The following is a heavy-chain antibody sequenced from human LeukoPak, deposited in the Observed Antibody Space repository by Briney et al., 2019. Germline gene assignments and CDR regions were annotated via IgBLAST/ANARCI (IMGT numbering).Heavy chain of an antibody. Sequence: SETLSLTCTVSGGSISSSSYYWGWIRQPPGKGLEWIGSIYYSGSTYYNPSLKSRVTISVDTSKNQFSLKLSSVTAADTAVYYCARGGGSYCSSTSCYPPWFDPWGQGTLVTVSS. J-gene: IGHJ5*02. D-gene: IGHD2-2*01. V-gene: IGHV4-39*07. CDR2: IYYSGST. CDR3: ARGGGSYCSSTSCYPPWFDP. CDR1: GGSISSSSYY.